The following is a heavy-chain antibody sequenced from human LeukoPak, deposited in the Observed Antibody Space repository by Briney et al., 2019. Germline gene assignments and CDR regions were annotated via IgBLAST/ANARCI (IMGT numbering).Heavy chain of an antibody. Sequence: VASVKVSFKSSGYTFTGYYMHWVRQAPGQGLEWMGWINTKSGGTHYAQKFRGRVTMTRDTSISTAYMELSRLRHDDTAVYYCARDEGWNYVNYFDFWGQGTLVTVSS. D-gene: IGHD1-7*01. CDR1: GYTFTGYY. V-gene: IGHV1-2*02. CDR3: ARDEGWNYVNYFDF. J-gene: IGHJ4*02. CDR2: INTKSGGT.